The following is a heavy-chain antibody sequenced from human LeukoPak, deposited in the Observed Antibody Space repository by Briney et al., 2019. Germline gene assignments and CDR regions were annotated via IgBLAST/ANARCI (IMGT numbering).Heavy chain of an antibody. J-gene: IGHJ4*02. CDR3: ARRMYSSSWYLGY. V-gene: IGHV3-11*04. Sequence: PGGSLRLSCAASGFTFSDYYMSWIRQAPGKGLEWVSYISSSGSTIYYADSVKGRFPISRDNAKNSLYLQMNSLRAEDTAVYYCARRMYSSSWYLGYWGQGTLVTVSS. CDR2: ISSSGSTI. D-gene: IGHD6-13*01. CDR1: GFTFSDYY.